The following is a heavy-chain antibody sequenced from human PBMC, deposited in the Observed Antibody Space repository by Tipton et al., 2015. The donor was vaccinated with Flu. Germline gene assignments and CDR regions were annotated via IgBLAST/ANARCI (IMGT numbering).Heavy chain of an antibody. J-gene: IGHJ4*02. CDR2: IYFSGST. CDR3: ARGSYGELLYFDY. CDR1: GGSISSHY. Sequence: TLSLTCTVPGGSISSHYWSWIRQPPGKGLEWIGYIYFSGSTEYNPSLRSRVTISLDTSKKHFSLNLSSVIAADTAMYYCARGSYGELLYFDYWGQGTLGIVSS. V-gene: IGHV4-59*11. D-gene: IGHD1-26*01.